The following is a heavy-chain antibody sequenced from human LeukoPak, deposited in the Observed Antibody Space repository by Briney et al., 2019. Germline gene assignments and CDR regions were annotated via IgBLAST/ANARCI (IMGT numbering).Heavy chain of an antibody. CDR2: ISYDGSNK. CDR3: AKEGPRGSSDY. J-gene: IGHJ4*02. V-gene: IGHV3-30*18. Sequence: GGSLRLSCAASGFTFSSYGMHWVRQAPGKGLEWVAVISYDGSNKYYADSVKGRFTISRDNSKNTLYLQMNSLRAEDTAVYYCAKEGPRGSSDYWGQGTLVTVSS. CDR1: GFTFSSYG. D-gene: IGHD2-15*01.